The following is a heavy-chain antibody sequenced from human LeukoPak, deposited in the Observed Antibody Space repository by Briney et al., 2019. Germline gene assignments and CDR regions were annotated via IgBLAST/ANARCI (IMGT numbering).Heavy chain of an antibody. CDR3: ARAISSGSYYSRYYYYYMDV. D-gene: IGHD3-10*01. J-gene: IGHJ6*03. V-gene: IGHV1-18*01. CDR1: GYTFTSYG. Sequence: GASVKVSCKASGYTFTSYGISWVRQAPGQGLEWMGWISAYNGNTNYAQKLQGRVTMTTDTSTSTAYMELRGLRSDDTAVYYCARAISSGSYYSRYYYYYMDVWGKGTTVTVSS. CDR2: ISAYNGNT.